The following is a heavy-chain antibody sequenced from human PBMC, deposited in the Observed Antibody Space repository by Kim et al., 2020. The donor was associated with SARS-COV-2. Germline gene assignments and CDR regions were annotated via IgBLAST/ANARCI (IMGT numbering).Heavy chain of an antibody. J-gene: IGHJ4*02. V-gene: IGHV1-46*01. CDR3: ARAVRGYFDY. CDR1: GYTFTNYY. Sequence: ASVKVSCKTSGYTFTNYYIHWVRQAPGQGLEWMGIINPSGGSTSYSQKFQGRVTMTRDTSTSTVYMELSSLRSEDTAVFYCARAVRGYFDYWGQGTLVTVSS. D-gene: IGHD4-17*01. CDR2: INPSGGST.